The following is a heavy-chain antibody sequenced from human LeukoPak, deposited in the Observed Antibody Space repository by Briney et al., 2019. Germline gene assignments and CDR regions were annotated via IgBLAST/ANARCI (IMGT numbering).Heavy chain of an antibody. D-gene: IGHD3-22*01. CDR2: ISAGGGRT. Sequence: GGSLRLSCAASGFTFSSYAMSWVRQAPGKGLEWVASISAGGGRTFYADSVKGRFTISRDNAKNTLYVKMNSLRVEDTAAYYCAKGGYYYESSNDYWGQGTPVIVSS. J-gene: IGHJ4*02. CDR1: GFTFSSYA. V-gene: IGHV3-23*01. CDR3: AKGGYYYESSNDY.